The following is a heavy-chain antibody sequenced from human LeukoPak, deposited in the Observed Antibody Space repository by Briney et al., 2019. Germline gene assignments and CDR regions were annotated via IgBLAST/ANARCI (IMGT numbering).Heavy chain of an antibody. CDR2: IFYGGTT. Sequence: YPSETLSLTCTVSGDSITSYYWSWIRQPPGKGLEWVGYIFYGGTTDYNPSLKSRVSISVDTSKNHFSLNLTSVTAADTAMYYCARVTRGTSYGFDVWGHGTMVTVSS. V-gene: IGHV4-59*12. D-gene: IGHD1-1*01. CDR1: GDSITSYY. J-gene: IGHJ3*01. CDR3: ARVTRGTSYGFDV.